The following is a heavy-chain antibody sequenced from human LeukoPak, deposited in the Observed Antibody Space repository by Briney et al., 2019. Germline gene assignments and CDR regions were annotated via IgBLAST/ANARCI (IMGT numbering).Heavy chain of an antibody. Sequence: GGSLRLSCAASGFTFDDYAMHWVRQAPGKGLEWVSSISSSSSYIYYADSVKGRFTISRDNAKNSLYLQMNSLRAEDTAVYYCARHFTGDGVRFDYWGQGTLVTVSS. D-gene: IGHD7-27*01. CDR1: GFTFDDYA. J-gene: IGHJ4*02. V-gene: IGHV3-21*01. CDR3: ARHFTGDGVRFDY. CDR2: ISSSSSYI.